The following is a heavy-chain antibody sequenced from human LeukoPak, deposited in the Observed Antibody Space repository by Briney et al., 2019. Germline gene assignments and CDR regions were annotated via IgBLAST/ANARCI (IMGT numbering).Heavy chain of an antibody. CDR2: INPNSGDT. D-gene: IGHD5-18*01. CDR3: ARHNYTYGYSFDY. V-gene: IGHV1-2*02. J-gene: IGHJ4*02. Sequence: ASVKVSCKASGYTFTGYYMHWVRQAPGQGLEWMGWINPNSGDTHHAQKFQGRLTMTRDTSITTAYMELSRLRSDDTAVYYCARHNYTYGYSFDYWGQGTLVTVSS. CDR1: GYTFTGYY.